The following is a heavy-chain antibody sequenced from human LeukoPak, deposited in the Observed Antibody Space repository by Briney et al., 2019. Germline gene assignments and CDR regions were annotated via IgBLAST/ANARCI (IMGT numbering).Heavy chain of an antibody. CDR2: IYSSGST. Sequence: SETLSLTCTVSGGSISSYYWNWIRLPPGKGLEWIGYIYSSGSTIYNPSLKSRVTISIDTSRNQFSLRLSPVTAADTAVYYCARGLYYYDSSGYYSPSWFDPWGQGTLVTVSS. CDR3: ARGLYYYDSSGYYSPSWFDP. D-gene: IGHD3-22*01. V-gene: IGHV4-59*01. CDR1: GGSISSYY. J-gene: IGHJ5*02.